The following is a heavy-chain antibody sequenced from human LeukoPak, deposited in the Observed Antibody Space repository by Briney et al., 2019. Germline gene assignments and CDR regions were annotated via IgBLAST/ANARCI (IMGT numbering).Heavy chain of an antibody. V-gene: IGHV3-9*01. CDR2: ISWNSGSI. Sequence: GGSLRLSCAASGFTFDDYAMHWVRQAPGKGLEWVSGISWNSGSIGYADSVKGRFTISRDNAKNSLYLQMNSLRAEDTALYYCAKDISRYIVVADYWGQGTLVTVSS. CDR3: AKDISRYIVVADY. D-gene: IGHD3-22*01. J-gene: IGHJ4*02. CDR1: GFTFDDYA.